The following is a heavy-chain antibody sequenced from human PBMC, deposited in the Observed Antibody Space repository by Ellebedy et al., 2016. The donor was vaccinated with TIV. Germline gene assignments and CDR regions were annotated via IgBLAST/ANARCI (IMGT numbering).Heavy chain of an antibody. Sequence: PGGSLRLSCAASGFTFSSYAMSWVRQAPGKGLEWVSAISGTGGSTYYADSVKGRFTISRDNSKNTLYLQMNSLRAEDTAVYHCAKGEYSSIWYEVDWGQGTLVTVSS. D-gene: IGHD6-13*01. J-gene: IGHJ4*02. V-gene: IGHV3-23*01. CDR3: AKGEYSSIWYEVD. CDR2: ISGTGGST. CDR1: GFTFSSYA.